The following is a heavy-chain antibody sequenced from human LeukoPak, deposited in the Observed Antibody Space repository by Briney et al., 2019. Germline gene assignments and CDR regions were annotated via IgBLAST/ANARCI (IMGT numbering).Heavy chain of an antibody. D-gene: IGHD5-18*01. CDR2: IYYSGST. CDR3: ACEYSYGYSDYDL. CDR1: GGSVSSGSYY. V-gene: IGHV4-61*01. J-gene: IGHJ2*01. Sequence: SETLSLTCTVSGGSVSSGSYYWSWIRQPPGKGLEWIGYIYYSGSTNYNPSLKSRVTISVDTSKNQFSLKLSCVTAADTAVYYCACEYSYGYSDYDLWGRRTLVTIS.